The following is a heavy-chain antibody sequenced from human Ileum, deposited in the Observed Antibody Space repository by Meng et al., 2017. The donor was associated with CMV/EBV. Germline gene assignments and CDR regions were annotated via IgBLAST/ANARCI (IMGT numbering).Heavy chain of an antibody. V-gene: IGHV1-69*05. D-gene: IGHD3-3*01. J-gene: IGHJ4*02. CDR2: IIPIFGTA. CDR1: TFSSYA. CDR3: ARAALTIFGVVIGTYFDY. Sequence: TFSSYAISWVRQAPGQGLEWMGGIIPIFGTANYAQKFQGRVTITTDESTSTAYMELSSLRSEDTAVYYCARAALTIFGVVIGTYFDYWGQGTLVTVSS.